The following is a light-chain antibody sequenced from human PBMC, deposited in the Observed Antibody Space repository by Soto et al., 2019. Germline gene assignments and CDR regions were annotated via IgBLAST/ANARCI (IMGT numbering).Light chain of an antibody. J-gene: IGKJ1*01. CDR2: AAS. CDR1: QSVSNY. CDR3: QHSYRIQWT. Sequence: DIQMTQSPSSLSASVGDRVTITCRASQSVSNYLNWYQQKPGKAPKLLIYAASNLQSGVPSRFSSSGSGTDFTLTISSLQPEDFATYHCQHSYRIQWTFGQGTKVDI. V-gene: IGKV1-39*01.